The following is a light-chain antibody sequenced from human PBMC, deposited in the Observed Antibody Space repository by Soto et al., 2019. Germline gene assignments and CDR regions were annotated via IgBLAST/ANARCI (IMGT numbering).Light chain of an antibody. CDR3: QSYDSSLSGWV. Sequence: QAVVTQPPSVSGAPGQRVTISCTGSSSNIGEGDDVHWYPQLPGTAPKLLIYGNSNRPAGVPDRFSGSKSGTSASLAIAGLRAEDEADYYCQSYDSSLSGWVFGGGTQLTVL. CDR2: GNS. V-gene: IGLV1-40*01. J-gene: IGLJ7*01. CDR1: SSNIGEGDD.